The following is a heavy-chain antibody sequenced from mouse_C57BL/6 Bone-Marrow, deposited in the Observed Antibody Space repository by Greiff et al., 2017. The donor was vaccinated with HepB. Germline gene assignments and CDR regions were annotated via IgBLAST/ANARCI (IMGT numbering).Heavy chain of an antibody. Sequence: QVQLQQSGAELLKPGASVKLSCKATGYTFTGYWIEWVKQRPGHGLEWIGEILPGSCRTNYNEKFKGKATFTADTSSNTAYMQLSSLTTEDSAIYYCARDADYDWYFDVWGTGTTVTVSS. J-gene: IGHJ1*03. D-gene: IGHD2-4*01. CDR2: ILPGSCRT. CDR1: GYTFTGYW. CDR3: ARDADYDWYFDV. V-gene: IGHV1-9*01.